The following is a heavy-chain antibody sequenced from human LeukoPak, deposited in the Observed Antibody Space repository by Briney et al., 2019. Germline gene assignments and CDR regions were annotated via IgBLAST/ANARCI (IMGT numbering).Heavy chain of an antibody. CDR3: ASREWGDAFDI. J-gene: IGHJ3*02. V-gene: IGHV4-34*01. Sequence: SETLSLTCAVYGGSFSGYYWSWIRQPPGKGLEWIGEINHSGSTNYNPSLKSRVTISVDTSKYQFSLKLSSVTAADTAVYYCASREWGDAFDIWGQGTMVTVSS. D-gene: IGHD3-3*01. CDR1: GGSFSGYY. CDR2: INHSGST.